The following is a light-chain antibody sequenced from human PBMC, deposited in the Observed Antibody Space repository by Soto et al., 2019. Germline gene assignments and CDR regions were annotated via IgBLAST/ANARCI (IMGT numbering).Light chain of an antibody. CDR1: SSNIGAGYD. V-gene: IGLV1-40*01. CDR2: GNT. J-gene: IGLJ1*01. CDR3: QSYDSSLSSYV. Sequence: QAVVTQPPSVSGTPGQRVTISCSGSSSNIGAGYDVHWYQQLPRTAPKLLIYGNTNRPSGVPDRFSGSRSGTSGFLAITGLQAEDEADYYCQSYDSSLSSYVFGSGTKLTVL.